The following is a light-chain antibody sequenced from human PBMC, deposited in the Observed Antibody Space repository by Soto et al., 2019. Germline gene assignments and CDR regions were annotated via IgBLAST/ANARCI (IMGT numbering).Light chain of an antibody. CDR1: QSVSSN. Sequence: EIVMTQSPATLSVSPGERATLSCRASQSVSSNLAWYQQKPGQAPRLLIYGASTRATDIPARFSGSGSGTEFTLTISSLQSEDFVVYSCQQYNNWPPTFSQGTKV. CDR3: QQYNNWPPT. V-gene: IGKV3-15*01. CDR2: GAS. J-gene: IGKJ1*01.